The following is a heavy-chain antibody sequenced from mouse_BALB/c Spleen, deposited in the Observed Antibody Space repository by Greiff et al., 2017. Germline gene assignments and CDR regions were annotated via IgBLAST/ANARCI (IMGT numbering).Heavy chain of an antibody. D-gene: IGHD1-1*01. Sequence: EVKLVESGGGLVKPGGSLKLSCAASGFTFSSYAMSWVRQTPEKRLEWVASISSGGSTYYPDSVKGRFTISRDNARNILYLQMSSLRSEDTAMYYCARGLITTVGWYFDVWGEGTTVTVSS. V-gene: IGHV5-6-5*01. CDR3: ARGLITTVGWYFDV. CDR2: ISSGGST. CDR1: GFTFSSYA. J-gene: IGHJ1*01.